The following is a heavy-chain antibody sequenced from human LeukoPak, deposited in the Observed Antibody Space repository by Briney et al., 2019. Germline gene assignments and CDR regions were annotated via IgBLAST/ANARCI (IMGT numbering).Heavy chain of an antibody. CDR1: GFSFSGHW. J-gene: IGHJ6*02. Sequence: GGSLRLSCAASGFSFSGHWMHWARQLPGKGLVWVSRISPTGSTTSYADSVKGRFTISRDNAENTLYLQMNSLRAEDTAVYYCARGRYYGMDVWGQGTTVTVSS. CDR2: ISPTGSTT. CDR3: ARGRYYGMDV. V-gene: IGHV3-74*01.